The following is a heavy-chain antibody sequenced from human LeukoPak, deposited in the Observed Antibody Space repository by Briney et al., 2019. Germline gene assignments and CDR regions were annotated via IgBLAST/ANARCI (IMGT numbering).Heavy chain of an antibody. CDR1: GGSFSGYY. CDR3: ARGRNNRPVGY. CDR2: INHSGST. D-gene: IGHD2/OR15-2a*01. V-gene: IGHV4-34*01. Sequence: PSETLSLTCAVYGGSFSGYYWSWIRQPPGKRLEWIGEINHSGSTNYNPSLKSRVTISVDTSKNQFSLKLSSVTAADTAVYYCARGRNNRPVGYWGQGTLVNVSS. J-gene: IGHJ4*02.